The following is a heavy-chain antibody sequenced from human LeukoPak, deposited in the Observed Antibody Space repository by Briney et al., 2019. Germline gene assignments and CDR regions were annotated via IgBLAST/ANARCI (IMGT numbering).Heavy chain of an antibody. Sequence: SVKVSCKASGGTFSSYAISWVRQAPGQGLEWMGGIIPIFGTANYAQKFQGRVTITADESTSTAYMELSSLRSEDTAVYYCAREEVTIFGVVIIGTNWFDPWGQGTLVTVSS. V-gene: IGHV1-69*13. J-gene: IGHJ5*02. CDR2: IIPIFGTA. CDR1: GGTFSSYA. CDR3: AREEVTIFGVVIIGTNWFDP. D-gene: IGHD3-3*01.